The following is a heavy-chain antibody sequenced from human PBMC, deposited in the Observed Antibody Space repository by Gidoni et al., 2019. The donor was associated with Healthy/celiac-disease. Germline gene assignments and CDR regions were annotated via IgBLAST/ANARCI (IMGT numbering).Heavy chain of an antibody. J-gene: IGHJ4*02. D-gene: IGHD3-22*01. CDR3: ASDDSSGSLFDY. CDR1: GFTFSSYA. CDR2: ISYDGSNK. Sequence: QVQLVESGGGVVQPGRSLRLSCAASGFTFSSYAMHWVRQAPGKGLEWVAVISYDGSNKYYADSVKGRFTISRDNSKNTLYLQMNSLRAEDTAVYYCASDDSSGSLFDYWGQGTLVTVSS. V-gene: IGHV3-30-3*01.